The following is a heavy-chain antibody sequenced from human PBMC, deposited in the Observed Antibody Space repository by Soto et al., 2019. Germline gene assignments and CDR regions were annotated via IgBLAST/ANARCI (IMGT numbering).Heavy chain of an antibody. J-gene: IGHJ3*01. CDR3: ATRTWVSTWVAFDV. Sequence: QVQLQESGPGLVKPSETLSLTCNVSGGSISSHYCSWLPQPPGKGLEWIGYMFYTGGTDYNPSLKSRTTMSIDTSRTQFSLELKSVTAADTAVYYCATRTWVSTWVAFDVWGQGTMVTVSS. V-gene: IGHV4-59*11. CDR1: GGSISSHY. D-gene: IGHD3-16*01. CDR2: MFYTGGT.